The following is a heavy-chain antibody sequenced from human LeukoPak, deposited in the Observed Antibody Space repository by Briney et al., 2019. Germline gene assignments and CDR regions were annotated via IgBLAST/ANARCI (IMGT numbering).Heavy chain of an antibody. CDR2: IYVDGRTT. CDR1: GFTFSNYW. CDR3: IRDFRSADL. Sequence: GGSLRLSCVASGFTFSNYWMHWVRQPPRKWRVWVSRIYVDGRTTNYADSVKGRFTISRDNAKNTVYLEMNSLSVEDTATYYCIRDFRSADLWGQGTLVTVTS. V-gene: IGHV3-74*01. J-gene: IGHJ5*02.